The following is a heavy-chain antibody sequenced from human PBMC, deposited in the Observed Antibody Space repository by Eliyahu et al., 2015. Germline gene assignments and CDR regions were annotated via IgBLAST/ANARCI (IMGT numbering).Heavy chain of an antibody. J-gene: IGHJ2*01. V-gene: IGHV4-30-2*01. Sequence: QLQLQESGSGLVKPSQTLSLTCAVSGGSISRGGYSWSWIRQPPGKGLEWIGYIYHSGSTYYNPSLKSRVTISVDRSKNQFSLKLSSVTAADTAVYYCARVLDDFWSGYPWYFDLWGRGTLVTVSS. CDR3: ARVLDDFWSGYPWYFDL. D-gene: IGHD3-3*01. CDR1: GGSISRGGYS. CDR2: IYHSGST.